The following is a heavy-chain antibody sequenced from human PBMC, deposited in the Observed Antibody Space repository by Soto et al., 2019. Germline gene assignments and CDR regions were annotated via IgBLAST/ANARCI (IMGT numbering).Heavy chain of an antibody. CDR2: ISYTGST. CDR1: GDSISNTFYY. V-gene: IGHV4-39*02. CDR3: VSESVAHLTFFDY. D-gene: IGHD2-15*01. Sequence: QLQLHESGAGRVRPSETLSLTCNVSGDSISNTFYYWGWIRQPPGKGLEWIGSISYTGSTFYNPSLKSRLSLSIDSSRSQFSLKVASVTASDTALYYCVSESVAHLTFFDYWGQGALVTVSS. J-gene: IGHJ4*02.